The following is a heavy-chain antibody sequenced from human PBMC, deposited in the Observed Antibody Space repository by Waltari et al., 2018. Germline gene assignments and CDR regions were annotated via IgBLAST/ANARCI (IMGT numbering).Heavy chain of an antibody. CDR3: ARRGGDYGGTDWYFDL. CDR2: IYYSGST. V-gene: IGHV4-39*07. J-gene: IGHJ2*01. CDR1: GGSISSSSYY. Sequence: QLQLQESGPGLVKPSETLSLTCPVSGGSISSSSYYWGWIRQPPGKGLEWIGSIYYSGSTYYNPSLKSRVTISVDTSKNQFSLKLSSVTAADTAVYYCARRGGDYGGTDWYFDLWGRGTLVTVSS. D-gene: IGHD2-15*01.